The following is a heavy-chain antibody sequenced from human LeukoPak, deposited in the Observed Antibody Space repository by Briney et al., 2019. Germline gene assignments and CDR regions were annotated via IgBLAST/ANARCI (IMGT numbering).Heavy chain of an antibody. D-gene: IGHD3-22*01. CDR2: IRVYNGHT. CDR3: ARVHPSTMTITMIVVAYQDS. CDR1: GYTFTSYG. J-gene: IGHJ4*02. Sequence: GASVKVSCKASGYTFTSYGISWVRQAPGQGLECMGWIRVYNGHTNYAQKLQGRVTMTTDTSTSTAYMELRSLRSDDTAVYYCARVHPSTMTITMIVVAYQDSWGQGTLVTVSS. V-gene: IGHV1-18*01.